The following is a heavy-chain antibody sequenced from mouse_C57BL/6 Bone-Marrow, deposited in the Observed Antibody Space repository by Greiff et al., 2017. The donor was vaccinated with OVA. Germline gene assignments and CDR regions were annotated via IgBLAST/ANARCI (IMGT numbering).Heavy chain of an antibody. Sequence: EVQLMESGGDLVKPGGSLKLSCAASGFTFSSYGMSWVRQTPDKRLEWVATISSGGSYPYYPDSVKGRFTISRDNAKNTLYLQMSSLKSEDTAMYYCARHGDYGSFFDYWGQGTTLTVSS. V-gene: IGHV5-6*01. CDR1: GFTFSSYG. CDR3: ARHGDYGSFFDY. D-gene: IGHD1-1*01. J-gene: IGHJ2*01. CDR2: ISSGGSYP.